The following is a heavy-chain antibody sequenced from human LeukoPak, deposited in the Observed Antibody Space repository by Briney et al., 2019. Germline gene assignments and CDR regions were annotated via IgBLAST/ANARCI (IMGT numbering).Heavy chain of an antibody. Sequence: ASVKVSCKASGGTFSSYANSWVRQAPGQGLEWMGGIIPIFGTANYAQKFQGRATITADESTSTAYMELSSLRSEDTAVYYCARGGQLVPSLDYWGQGTLVTVSS. J-gene: IGHJ4*02. D-gene: IGHD6-6*01. CDR2: IIPIFGTA. V-gene: IGHV1-69*13. CDR1: GGTFSSYA. CDR3: ARGGQLVPSLDY.